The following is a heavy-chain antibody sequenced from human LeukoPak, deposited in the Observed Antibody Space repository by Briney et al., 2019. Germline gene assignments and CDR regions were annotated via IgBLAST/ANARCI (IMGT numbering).Heavy chain of an antibody. V-gene: IGHV3-30-3*01. CDR2: ISYDGSNK. D-gene: IGHD4-17*01. Sequence: PGGSLRLSCAASGFTFSSYAMHWVRQAPGKGLEWVAVISYDGSNKYYADSVKGRFTISRDNSKNTLYLQMNSLRAEDTAVYYCARAQTTVTSWEDVWGQGTTVTVSS. CDR3: ARAQTTVTSWEDV. J-gene: IGHJ6*02. CDR1: GFTFSSYA.